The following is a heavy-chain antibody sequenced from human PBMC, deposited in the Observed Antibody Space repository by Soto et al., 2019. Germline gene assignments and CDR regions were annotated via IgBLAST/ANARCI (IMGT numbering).Heavy chain of an antibody. CDR3: ARDRGKYYYDSSGYSPDAFDI. CDR2: IIPIFGTA. D-gene: IGHD3-22*01. Sequence: ASVKVSCKASGGTFSSYAISWVRQAPGQGLEWMGGIIPIFGTANYAQKFQGRVTITADESTSTAYMELSSLRSEDTAVYYCARDRGKYYYDSSGYSPDAFDIWGQGTMVTVSS. V-gene: IGHV1-69*13. CDR1: GGTFSSYA. J-gene: IGHJ3*02.